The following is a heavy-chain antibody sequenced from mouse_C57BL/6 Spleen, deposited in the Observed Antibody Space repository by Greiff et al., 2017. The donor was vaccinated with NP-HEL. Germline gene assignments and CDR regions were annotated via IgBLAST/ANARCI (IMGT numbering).Heavy chain of an antibody. CDR3: ARYYFDY. J-gene: IGHJ2*01. CDR1: GYSFTGYY. Sequence: VQLQQSGPELVKPGASVKISCKASGYSFTGYYVNWVKQSPEKSLEWIGEINPSTGGTTYNQKFKAKATLTVDKSSSTAYMQLKSLTSEDSAVYYCARYYFDYWGQGTTLTVSS. CDR2: INPSTGGT. V-gene: IGHV1-42*01.